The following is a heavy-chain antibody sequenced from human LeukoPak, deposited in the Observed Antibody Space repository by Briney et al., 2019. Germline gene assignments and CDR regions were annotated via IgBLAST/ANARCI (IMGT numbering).Heavy chain of an antibody. J-gene: IGHJ4*02. CDR3: TTGVAVGTGSGY. D-gene: IGHD6-13*01. V-gene: IGHV3-49*04. CDR1: GFTFVDYV. Sequence: GGSLRLSCATSGFTFVDYVMTWVRQAPGKGLEWVGFIRTKAYGGTTDYAASVKGRFIISRDDSKGIAYLQMNSLKTEDTAVYYCTTGVAVGTGSGYWGQGTLVTVSS. CDR2: IRTKAYGGTT.